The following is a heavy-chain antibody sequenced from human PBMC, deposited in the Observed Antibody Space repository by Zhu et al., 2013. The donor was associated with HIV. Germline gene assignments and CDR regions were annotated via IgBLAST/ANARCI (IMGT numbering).Heavy chain of an antibody. Sequence: QVLLVQSGPEVREPGASVIVSCKASGYTFTGYYMHWVRQAPGQGLEWMGWINPNSGGTNYAQKFQGRVTMTRDTSISTAYMELSRLRSDDTAVYYCARVTFRWELTFDYWGQGTLVTVSS. CDR3: ARVTFRWELTFDY. CDR2: INPNSGGT. V-gene: IGHV1-2*02. CDR1: GYTFTGYY. J-gene: IGHJ4*02. D-gene: IGHD1-26*01.